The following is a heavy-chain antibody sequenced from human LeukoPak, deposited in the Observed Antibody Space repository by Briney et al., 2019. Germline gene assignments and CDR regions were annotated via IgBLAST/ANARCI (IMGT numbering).Heavy chain of an antibody. CDR3: AADGNWKDATDAFDI. CDR1: GFTFSTSA. D-gene: IGHD1-1*01. CDR2: IVVVSGNT. V-gene: IGHV1-58*01. Sequence: SVKVSCKASGFTFSTSAVQWVRQARGQRLEWIGWIVVVSGNTDSAEKFQERVTITRDMSTRTVYMELSSLRSEDTAVYYCAADGNWKDATDAFDIWGQGTMVTVSS. J-gene: IGHJ3*02.